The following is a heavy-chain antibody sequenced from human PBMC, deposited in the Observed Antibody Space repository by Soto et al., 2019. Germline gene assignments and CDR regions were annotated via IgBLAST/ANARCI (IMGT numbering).Heavy chain of an antibody. D-gene: IGHD3-9*01. CDR1: GFTVSSKY. CDR2: IYSGGST. CDR3: AREGVLTGRYHISTSFDVDY. J-gene: IGHJ4*02. Sequence: GGSLRLSCAASGFTVSSKYMSWVRQAPGKGLEWVSVIYSGGSTYYADSVKGRFTISRDNSKNTLYLQMNSLRAEDTAVYYCAREGVLTGRYHISTSFDVDYWGLGSLVTVYS. V-gene: IGHV3-66*01.